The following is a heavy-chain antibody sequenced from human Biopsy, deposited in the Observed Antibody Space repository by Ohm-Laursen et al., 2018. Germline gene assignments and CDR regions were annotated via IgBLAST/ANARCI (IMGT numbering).Heavy chain of an antibody. J-gene: IGHJ1*01. V-gene: IGHV4-59*08. D-gene: IGHD4-23*01. CDR1: GDSITTYY. CDR3: ARGSNEYGGLYFPH. Sequence: TLSLTCTVSGDSITTYYWNWIRQAPGKGLEWIGHISHTGYTSYKSSLKSRVTISLDTSRKHFSLRLTSLAAADTAVYYCARGSNEYGGLYFPHWGQGTLVTVSS. CDR2: ISHTGYT.